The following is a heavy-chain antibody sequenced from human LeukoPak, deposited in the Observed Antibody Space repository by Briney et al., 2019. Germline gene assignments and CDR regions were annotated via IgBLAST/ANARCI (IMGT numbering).Heavy chain of an antibody. D-gene: IGHD2-2*01. Sequence: PEGSLRLSCAASGFTFSTYAMSWVRQAPGKGLEWVSTISNSGGSTYYADSVKGRFTISRDNSKNTLYLQMNSLRAEDTAVYYCAKDCCSTTSLFDYWGQGTLVTVSS. CDR1: GFTFSTYA. V-gene: IGHV3-23*01. CDR2: ISNSGGST. CDR3: AKDCCSTTSLFDY. J-gene: IGHJ4*02.